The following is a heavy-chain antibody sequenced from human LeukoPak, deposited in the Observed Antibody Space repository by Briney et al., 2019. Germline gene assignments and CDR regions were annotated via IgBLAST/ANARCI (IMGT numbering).Heavy chain of an antibody. D-gene: IGHD3-22*01. CDR2: IYHSGST. CDR3: ARDLYYYDSSGYRGNWFDP. CDR1: GGSISSGGYS. V-gene: IGHV4-30-2*01. J-gene: IGHJ5*02. Sequence: KASETLSLTCAVSGGSISSGGYSWSWIRQPPGKGLEWIGYIYHSGSTYYNPSLKSRVTISVDRSKNQFSLKLSSVTAADTAVYYCARDLYYYDSSGYRGNWFDPWGQGTLVTVSS.